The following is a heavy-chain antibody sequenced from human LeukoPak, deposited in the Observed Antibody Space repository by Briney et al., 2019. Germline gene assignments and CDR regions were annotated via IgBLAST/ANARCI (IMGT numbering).Heavy chain of an antibody. Sequence: GGSLRLSRAASGFTFSRYGMHWVRQAPGKGLEWVAVISYDGSNKYYVDSVKGRFTISKDNSKNTLYLQMNSLRAEDTAVYYCAKDHDILTGYLDYWGQGTLVTVSS. CDR1: GFTFSRYG. CDR2: ISYDGSNK. CDR3: AKDHDILTGYLDY. V-gene: IGHV3-30*18. D-gene: IGHD3-9*01. J-gene: IGHJ4*02.